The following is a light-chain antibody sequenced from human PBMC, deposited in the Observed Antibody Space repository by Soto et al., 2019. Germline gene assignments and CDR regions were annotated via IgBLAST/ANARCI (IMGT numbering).Light chain of an antibody. CDR3: QQYDNWPPMYT. J-gene: IGKJ2*01. CDR2: GAT. CDR1: QGVSSN. Sequence: EVVMTQSPATLSVSPGERATLSCRASQGVSSNLAWYQQRPGQPPRLLMYGATTRATGVPARFSGSGSGTELTLTISSLQSEDSAVYYCQQYDNWPPMYTFGQGTSLEIK. V-gene: IGKV3-15*01.